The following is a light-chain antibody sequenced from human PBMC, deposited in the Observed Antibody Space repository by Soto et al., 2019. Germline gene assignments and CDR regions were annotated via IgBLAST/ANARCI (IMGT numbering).Light chain of an antibody. V-gene: IGLV2-14*01. Sequence: QSVLTQPASVSGAPGQSITFSCTGTSSDIGVYNYVSWYQQHPGKAPKLMIYEANNLPSGVSNRFSGSKSGNTASLTISGLQAEDEADYYCSSYTTSNTYVFGTGTKVTVL. CDR3: SSYTTSNTYV. J-gene: IGLJ1*01. CDR2: EAN. CDR1: SSDIGVYNY.